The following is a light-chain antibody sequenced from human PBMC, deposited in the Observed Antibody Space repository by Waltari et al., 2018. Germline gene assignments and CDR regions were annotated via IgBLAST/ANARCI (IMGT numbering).Light chain of an antibody. CDR3: AAWDDSLNGQGV. V-gene: IGLV1-44*01. Sequence: QSVLTQPPSASGTPGQRVTISCSGSSSNIGRNTVNWYQQLPGTAPKRLIYRNKRLPSGFPDRFSGSKSGTSASLAISGLQSEDEADYYCAAWDDSLNGQGVFGGGTKLTVL. CDR1: SSNIGRNT. J-gene: IGLJ3*02. CDR2: RNK.